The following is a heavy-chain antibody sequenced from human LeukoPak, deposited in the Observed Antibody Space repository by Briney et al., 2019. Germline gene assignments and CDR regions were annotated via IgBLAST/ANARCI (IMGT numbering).Heavy chain of an antibody. CDR3: ATERPDLLIPLAPFDS. CDR1: GYTLTELS. J-gene: IGHJ4*02. V-gene: IGHV1-24*01. Sequence: ASVKVSCKVSGYTLTELSIHWVRQIPGKGLEWLAGFDPESGETFYAQKFQGRVTMTEDTSTDAAYMELSNLRSEDTALHYCATERPDLLIPLAPFDSWGQGTLVTVSS. D-gene: IGHD1-14*01. CDR2: FDPESGET.